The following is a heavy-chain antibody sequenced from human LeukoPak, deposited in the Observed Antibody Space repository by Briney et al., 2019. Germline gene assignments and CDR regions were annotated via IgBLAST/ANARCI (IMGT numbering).Heavy chain of an antibody. CDR2: ISSSSTYI. CDR3: AKEGDGSGSQNPIFDY. CDR1: GFTFSSYT. J-gene: IGHJ4*02. Sequence: GGSLRLSCAAPGFTFSSYTMDWVRQAPGKGLEWVSCISSSSTYIYYADSVKGRFTISRDNSKNTLYLQMNSLRAEDTAVYYCAKEGDGSGSQNPIFDYWGQGTLVTVSS. D-gene: IGHD3-10*01. V-gene: IGHV3-21*01.